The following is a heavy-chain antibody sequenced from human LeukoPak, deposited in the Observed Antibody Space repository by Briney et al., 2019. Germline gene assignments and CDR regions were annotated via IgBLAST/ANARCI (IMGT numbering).Heavy chain of an antibody. CDR1: GFTFSSYA. CDR3: ARGWWSSSSPKGMDV. V-gene: IGHV3-30*04. D-gene: IGHD6-6*01. J-gene: IGHJ6*02. CDR2: ISYDGSNK. Sequence: GGSLRLSCAASGFTFSSYAMHWVRQAPGKGLEWVAVISYDGSNKYYADSVKGRFTISRDNSKNTLYLQMNSLRAEDTAVYYCARGWWSSSSPKGMDVWGQGTTVTVSS.